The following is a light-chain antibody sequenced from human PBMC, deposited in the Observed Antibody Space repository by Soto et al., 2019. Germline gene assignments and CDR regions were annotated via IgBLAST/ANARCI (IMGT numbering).Light chain of an antibody. Sequence: AIRMTQSPSSFSASTGDRVTITCRASQGISSYLAWYQQKPAKAPKLLIYAASTLQSGVPSRVSGSGSGTDFTLTISSLQSEDFATYYCQQYYSYPRTFGPGTKVDIK. CDR3: QQYYSYPRT. CDR1: QGISSY. J-gene: IGKJ3*01. V-gene: IGKV1-8*01. CDR2: AAS.